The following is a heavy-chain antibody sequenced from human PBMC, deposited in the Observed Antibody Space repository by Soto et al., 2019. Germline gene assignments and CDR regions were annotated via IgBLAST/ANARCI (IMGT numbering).Heavy chain of an antibody. CDR1: GFTFSSYA. CDR2: VSGSGGST. J-gene: IGHJ4*02. V-gene: IGHV3-23*01. CDR3: AKARSDFWSGFDY. D-gene: IGHD3-3*01. Sequence: EVQLLESGGGLVQPGGSLRLSCAASGFTFSSYAASWVRQAPGKGLEWVSTVSGSGGSTYYADSVKGRFTISRDNSKNTRYLQMNSLRVEDTAVYYCAKARSDFWSGFDYWGQGTLVTVSS.